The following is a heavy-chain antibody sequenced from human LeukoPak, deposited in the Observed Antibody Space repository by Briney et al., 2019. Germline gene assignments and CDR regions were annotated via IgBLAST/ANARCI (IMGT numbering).Heavy chain of an antibody. D-gene: IGHD6-13*01. CDR2: IYTSGST. J-gene: IGHJ6*03. CDR3: ARVVGSSSPYYYYYMDV. V-gene: IGHV4-61*02. CDR1: GGSISSGSYY. Sequence: TSETLSLTCTVSGGSISSGSYYWSWIRQPAGKGLEWIGRIYTSGSTNYNPSLKSRVTISVDTSKNQFSLKLSSVTAADTAVYYCARVVGSSSPYYYYYMDVWGKGTTVTISS.